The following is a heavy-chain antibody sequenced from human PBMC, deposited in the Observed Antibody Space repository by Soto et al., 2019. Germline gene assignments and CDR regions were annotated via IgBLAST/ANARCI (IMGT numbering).Heavy chain of an antibody. CDR3: ARGGDIVLVPAAQRREVGWFDP. D-gene: IGHD2-2*01. CDR1: GGTFSSYA. CDR2: IIPIFGTA. Sequence: ASVKVSCKASGGTFSSYAISWVRQAPGQGLEWMGGIIPIFGTANYAQKFQGRVTITADESTSTAYMELSSPRSEDTAVYYCARGGDIVLVPAAQRREVGWFDPWGQGTLVTVSS. V-gene: IGHV1-69*13. J-gene: IGHJ5*02.